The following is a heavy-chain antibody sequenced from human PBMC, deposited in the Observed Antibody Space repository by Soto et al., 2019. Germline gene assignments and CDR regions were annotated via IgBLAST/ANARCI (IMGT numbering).Heavy chain of an antibody. J-gene: IGHJ6*02. V-gene: IGHV4-31*03. Sequence: PSETLSLTCTVSGGSISSGGYYWSWIRQHPGKGLEWIGYIYYSGSTYYNPSLKSRVTISVDTSKNQFSLKLSSVTAADTAVYYCERRGTGTTYYGMDVWGQGTTVTVSS. CDR2: IYYSGST. CDR3: ERRGTGTTYYGMDV. CDR1: GGSISSGGYY. D-gene: IGHD1-7*01.